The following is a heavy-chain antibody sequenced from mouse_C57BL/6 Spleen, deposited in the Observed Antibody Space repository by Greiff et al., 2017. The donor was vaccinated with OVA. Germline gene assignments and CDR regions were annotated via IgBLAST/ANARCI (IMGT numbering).Heavy chain of an antibody. Sequence: EVQLVESGGGLVKPGGSLKLSCAASGFTFSSYAMSWVRQTPEKRLEWVATISDGGSYTYYPDNVKGRFTISRDNAKNNLYLQMSHLKSEDTAMYYCARGDSNYGWFAYWGQGTLVTVSA. V-gene: IGHV5-4*01. CDR2: ISDGGSYT. CDR1: GFTFSSYA. J-gene: IGHJ3*01. CDR3: ARGDSNYGWFAY. D-gene: IGHD2-5*01.